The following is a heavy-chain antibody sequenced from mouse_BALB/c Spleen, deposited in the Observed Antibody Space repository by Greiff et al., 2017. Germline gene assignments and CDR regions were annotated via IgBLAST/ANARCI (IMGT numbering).Heavy chain of an antibody. Sequence: QVQLQQSGPELVKPGASVRISCKASGYTFTSYYIHWVKQRPGQGLEWIGWIYPGNVNTKYNEKFKGKATLTADKSSSTAYMQLSSLTSEDSAVYFCARDWDAEGSWFAYWGQGTLVTVSA. V-gene: IGHV1S56*01. J-gene: IGHJ3*01. D-gene: IGHD4-1*01. CDR3: ARDWDAEGSWFAY. CDR2: IYPGNVNT. CDR1: GYTFTSYY.